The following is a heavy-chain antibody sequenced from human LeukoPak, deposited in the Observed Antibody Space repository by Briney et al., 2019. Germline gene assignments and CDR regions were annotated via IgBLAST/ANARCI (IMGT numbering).Heavy chain of an antibody. D-gene: IGHD3-10*01. CDR1: GGSISSSSYY. CDR2: IYYSGST. CDR3: ARGVRGVTKTFDY. V-gene: IGHV4-39*07. Sequence: PSETLSLTCTVSGGSISSSSYYWGWIRQPPGKGLEWIGSIYYSGSTYYNPSLKSRVTISVDTSKNQFSLKLSSVTAADTAVYYCARGVRGVTKTFDYWGQGTLVIVSS. J-gene: IGHJ4*02.